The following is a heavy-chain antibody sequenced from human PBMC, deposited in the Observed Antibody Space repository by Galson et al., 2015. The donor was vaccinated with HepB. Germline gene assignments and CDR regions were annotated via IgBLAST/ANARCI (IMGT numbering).Heavy chain of an antibody. Sequence: QSGAEVKKPGESLRISCKGSGYSFTSYWISWVRQMPGKGLEWMGRIDPSDSYTNYSPSFQGHVTISADKSISTAYLQWSSLKASDTAMYYCARRIVVVPAAMLWFDPWGQGTLVTVSS. J-gene: IGHJ5*02. V-gene: IGHV5-10-1*01. CDR2: IDPSDSYT. CDR3: ARRIVVVPAAMLWFDP. D-gene: IGHD2-2*01. CDR1: GYSFTSYW.